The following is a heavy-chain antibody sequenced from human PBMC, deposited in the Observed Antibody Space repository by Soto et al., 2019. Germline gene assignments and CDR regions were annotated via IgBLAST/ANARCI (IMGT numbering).Heavy chain of an antibody. CDR3: AKDLRLYSSSWYEVGAFDI. V-gene: IGHV3-30*18. Sequence: GGSLRLSCAASGFTFSSYGMHWVRQAPGKGLEWVAVISYDGSNTYYADSVKGRFTISRDNSKNTLYLQMNSLRAEDTAVYYCAKDLRLYSSSWYEVGAFDIWGQGTMVTVSS. D-gene: IGHD6-13*01. CDR1: GFTFSSYG. J-gene: IGHJ3*02. CDR2: ISYDGSNT.